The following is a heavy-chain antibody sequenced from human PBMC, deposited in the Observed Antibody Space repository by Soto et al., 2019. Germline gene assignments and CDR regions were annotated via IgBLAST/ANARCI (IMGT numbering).Heavy chain of an antibody. Sequence: SETLSLTCADYGGSFSGYYWSWIRQPPGKGLEWIGEINHSGSTNYNPSLKSRVTISVDTSKNQFSLKLSSVTAADTAVYYCAREGSYYGSGSYTYYYYYYGMDVWGQGTTVTVSS. J-gene: IGHJ6*02. CDR3: AREGSYYGSGSYTYYYYYYGMDV. CDR1: GGSFSGYY. D-gene: IGHD3-10*01. CDR2: INHSGST. V-gene: IGHV4-34*01.